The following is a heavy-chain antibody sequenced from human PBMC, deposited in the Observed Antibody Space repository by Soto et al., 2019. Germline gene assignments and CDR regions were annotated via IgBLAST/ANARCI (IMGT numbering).Heavy chain of an antibody. J-gene: IGHJ4*02. V-gene: IGHV3-30*18. D-gene: IGHD4-4*01. CDR2: ISYDGSNK. CDR3: AKEIGSNYEYYFDY. Sequence: QVQLVASGGGVVQPGRSLRLSCAASGFTFSSYGMHWVRQAPGKGLEWVAVISYDGSNKYYADSVKGRFTISRDNSKNTLYLQMNSLRAEDTAVYYCAKEIGSNYEYYFDYWGQGTLVTVSS. CDR1: GFTFSSYG.